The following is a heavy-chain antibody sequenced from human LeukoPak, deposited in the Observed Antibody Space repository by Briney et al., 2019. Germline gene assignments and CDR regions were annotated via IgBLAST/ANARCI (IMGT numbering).Heavy chain of an antibody. Sequence: GRSLRLSCAASGVTFSNYGIHWVRQAPGRGLEWVALIWYDGSNKYYADSVKGRVTISRDNSKNTLYLQMNSLRAEDTAVYYCARERYMDVWGKGTTVSVSS. CDR3: ARERYMDV. V-gene: IGHV3-33*01. J-gene: IGHJ6*03. CDR2: IWYDGSNK. CDR1: GVTFSNYG.